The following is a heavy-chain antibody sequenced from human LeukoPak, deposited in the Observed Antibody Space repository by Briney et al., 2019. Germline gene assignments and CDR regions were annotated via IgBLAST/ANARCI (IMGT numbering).Heavy chain of an antibody. CDR1: GFTVSNNY. V-gene: IGHV3-21*01. CDR2: ISTSSSYI. D-gene: IGHD1-7*01. Sequence: GGSLRLSRAASGFTVSNNYMSWVRQAPGKGLEWVSSISTSSSYIYYADSVKGRFTISRDNARNSLYLQMNSLRAEDTAVYYCARDSEGVTGTTSWFDPWGQGTLVTVSS. CDR3: ARDSEGVTGTTSWFDP. J-gene: IGHJ5*02.